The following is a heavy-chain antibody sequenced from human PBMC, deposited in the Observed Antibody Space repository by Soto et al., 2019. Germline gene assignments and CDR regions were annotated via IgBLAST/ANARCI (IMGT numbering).Heavy chain of an antibody. CDR1: GFTFSSYA. Sequence: QVQLVESGGGVVQPGRSLRLSCEASGFTFSSYAVHWVRQAPGKGLEWVASMSSDGTDKYYADSVKGRFTISRDNSKSTLYLQMTSLRAEDTALYYCAKPPWGKYYSRWFDYWGQGKLVTVSS. V-gene: IGHV3-30*18. J-gene: IGHJ4*02. D-gene: IGHD3-16*01. CDR2: MSSDGTDK. CDR3: AKPPWGKYYSRWFDY.